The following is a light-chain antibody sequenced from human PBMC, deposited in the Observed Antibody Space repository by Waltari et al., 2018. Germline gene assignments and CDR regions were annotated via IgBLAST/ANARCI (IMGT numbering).Light chain of an antibody. CDR1: PSVRSNY. CDR3: QQYGTSPRT. Sequence: EIVLTQSPGTLSLSPGERATLSCSASPSVRSNYVAWYQQKPGQAPRLLIYGASSRATGIPDRFSGSGSGTDFILSISRLEAEDFAVYYCQQYGTSPRTFGQGTKLEIK. CDR2: GAS. J-gene: IGKJ2*01. V-gene: IGKV3-20*01.